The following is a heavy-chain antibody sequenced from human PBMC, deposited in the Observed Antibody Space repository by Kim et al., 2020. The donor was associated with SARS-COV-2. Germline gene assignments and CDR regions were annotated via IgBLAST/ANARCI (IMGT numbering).Heavy chain of an antibody. CDR3: ARGVSIAARRRGWGAAFDI. J-gene: IGHJ3*02. CDR2: IIPIFGTA. Sequence: SVKVSCKASGGTFSSYAISWVRQAPGQGLEWMGGIIPIFGTANYAQKFQGRVTITADESTSTAYMELSSLRSEDTAVYYCARGVSIAARRRGWGAAFDIWGQGTMVTVSS. D-gene: IGHD6-6*01. CDR1: GGTFSSYA. V-gene: IGHV1-69*13.